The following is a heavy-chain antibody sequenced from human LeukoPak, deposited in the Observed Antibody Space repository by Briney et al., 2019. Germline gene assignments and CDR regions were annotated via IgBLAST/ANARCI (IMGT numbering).Heavy chain of an antibody. D-gene: IGHD3-9*01. Sequence: GGSLRLSCAASGFTFSSYGMHWVRQARGKGLVGGAVIWYDGSNKYYADSVKGRFAFPRENSKKTLYLQINSLRAEDTAVYYCAKQSVLRYFDWPTFDYWGQGTLVTVSS. J-gene: IGHJ4*02. CDR1: GFTFSSYG. CDR3: AKQSVLRYFDWPTFDY. CDR2: IWYDGSNK. V-gene: IGHV3-33*06.